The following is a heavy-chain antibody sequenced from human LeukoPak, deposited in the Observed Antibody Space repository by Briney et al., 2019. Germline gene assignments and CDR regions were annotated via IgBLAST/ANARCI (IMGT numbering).Heavy chain of an antibody. CDR1: GGSISSYY. CDR3: ARAATVATYRELDY. Sequence: SETLSLTCTVSGGSISSYYWSWIRQPPGKGLEWIGYIYYSGSTNYNPSLKSRVTISVDTSKNQFSLKLRSVTAADTALYYCARAATVATYRELDYWGQGTLVTVSS. D-gene: IGHD4-11*01. CDR2: IYYSGST. V-gene: IGHV4-59*01. J-gene: IGHJ4*02.